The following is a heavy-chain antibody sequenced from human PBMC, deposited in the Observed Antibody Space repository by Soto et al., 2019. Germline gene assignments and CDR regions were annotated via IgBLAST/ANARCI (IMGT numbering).Heavy chain of an antibody. D-gene: IGHD3-10*01. V-gene: IGHV3-48*02. CDR3: ARDAYYYTS. Sequence: EGQLVESGGDLAQPGGSLRLSCAASGFTFSRNSMSWVRQAPGKGLEWVAHISSRGSTIDYADSVRGRFTISRDNSKNSLYLQMNSLRDEDTAVYYCARDAYYYTSWGQGTLVTVSS. CDR1: GFTFSRNS. J-gene: IGHJ5*02. CDR2: ISSRGSTI.